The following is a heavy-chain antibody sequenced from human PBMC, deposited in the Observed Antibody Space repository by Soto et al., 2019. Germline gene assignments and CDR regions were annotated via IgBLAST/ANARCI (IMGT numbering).Heavy chain of an antibody. Sequence: QVQLVQSGAEVKKPGSSVKVSCKASVGTFSSYTISWVRQAPGQGLEWMGRIIPILGIANYAQKFQGRVTITSDKFTSTAYMELSSLRSEDTAVYYCARDERKYRSGGSCYHAFDIWGQRTMVTVSS. J-gene: IGHJ3*02. CDR1: VGTFSSYT. CDR2: IIPILGIA. CDR3: ARDERKYRSGGSCYHAFDI. V-gene: IGHV1-69*08. D-gene: IGHD2-15*01.